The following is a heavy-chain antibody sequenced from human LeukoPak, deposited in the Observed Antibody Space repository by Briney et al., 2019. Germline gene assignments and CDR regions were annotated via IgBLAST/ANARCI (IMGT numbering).Heavy chain of an antibody. CDR1: GGTFSSYA. V-gene: IGHV1-69*04. D-gene: IGHD1-26*01. CDR2: IIPILGIA. J-gene: IGHJ4*02. CDR3: ARSFMGAPNHLVDY. Sequence: GSSVKVSCKASGGTFSSYAISWVRQAPGQGLEWMGRIIPILGIANYAQKFQGRVTITADKSTSTAYMELSSLRSEDTAVYYCARSFMGAPNHLVDYWGQGTLVTVSS.